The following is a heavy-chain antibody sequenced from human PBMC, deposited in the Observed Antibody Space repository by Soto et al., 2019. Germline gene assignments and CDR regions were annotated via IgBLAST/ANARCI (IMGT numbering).Heavy chain of an antibody. CDR1: GGSISSGGYY. Sequence: QVQLQESGPGLVKPSQTLSLTCTVSGGSISSGGYYWSWIRQHPGKGLEWIGYIYYSGSTYYNPSLKSLLTISXXTXKXXCSRKLSSVTAADTAVYYCARAVSSKGPIRNPADVWGQGTTVTVSS. V-gene: IGHV4-31*01. CDR2: IYYSGST. J-gene: IGHJ6*02. CDR3: ARAVSSKGPIRNPADV. D-gene: IGHD3-16*01.